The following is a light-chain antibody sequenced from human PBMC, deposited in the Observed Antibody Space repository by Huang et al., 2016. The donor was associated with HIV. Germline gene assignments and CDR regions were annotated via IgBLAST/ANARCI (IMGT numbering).Light chain of an antibody. Sequence: DIQMTQSPSSLSASVGDRVTITCRASQTITTYLNGYQLKPGKAPKLLIYGASNLQSGVPSRFSGSGSGTDFTLTISSLQPEDFATYYCQQSYNTPRTFGPGTRVDIK. CDR2: GAS. J-gene: IGKJ1*01. CDR1: QTITTY. V-gene: IGKV1-39*01. CDR3: QQSYNTPRT.